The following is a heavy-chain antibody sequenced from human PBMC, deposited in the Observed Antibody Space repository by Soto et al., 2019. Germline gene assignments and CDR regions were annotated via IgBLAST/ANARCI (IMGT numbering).Heavy chain of an antibody. Sequence: QVQLVQSGAEVKKPGASVKVSCRASGYTFTNYGISWVQQAPGQGLEWMGWISDYNGNTNYAQKRQGRVTMTTDTTTRSADMELRIVRSDDTAVYYCARDTQYDHSLTGYFTYYSGQRTLFTVSS. CDR1: GYTFTNYG. CDR2: ISDYNGNT. D-gene: IGHD3-9*01. CDR3: ARDTQYDHSLTGYFTYY. V-gene: IGHV1-18*01. J-gene: IGHJ4*02.